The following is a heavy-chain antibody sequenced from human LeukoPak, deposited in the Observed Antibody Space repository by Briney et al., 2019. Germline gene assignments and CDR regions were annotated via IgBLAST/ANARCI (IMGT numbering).Heavy chain of an antibody. Sequence: SETLSLTCAVSGGSISSGGYPWSWIRQPPGKGLEWIGYIYHSGSTYYNPSLKSRVTISVDRSKNQFSLKLSSVTAADTAVYYCARVHYDYSKRYNWFDPWGQGTLVTVSS. CDR1: GGSISSGGYP. J-gene: IGHJ5*02. D-gene: IGHD4-11*01. V-gene: IGHV4-30-2*01. CDR3: ARVHYDYSKRYNWFDP. CDR2: IYHSGST.